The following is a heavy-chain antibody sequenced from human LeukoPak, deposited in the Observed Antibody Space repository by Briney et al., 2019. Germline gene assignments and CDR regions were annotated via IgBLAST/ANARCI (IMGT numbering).Heavy chain of an antibody. Sequence: PGGSLRLSCAASGVTLSPYGMHWVCQAPGKGLEWVAVISYEGGTQHYADSVKGRFIISRDNPRNTLYLQMNILRTEDTAVYYCAKEGTPQVSTWYDLWGQGTQVIVSS. CDR2: ISYEGGTQ. D-gene: IGHD3-10*01. V-gene: IGHV3-30*18. CDR1: GVTLSPYG. J-gene: IGHJ5*02. CDR3: AKEGTPQVSTWYDL.